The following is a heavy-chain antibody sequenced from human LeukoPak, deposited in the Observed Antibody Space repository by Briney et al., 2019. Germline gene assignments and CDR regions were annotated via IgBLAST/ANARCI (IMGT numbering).Heavy chain of an antibody. CDR2: ISSSSSTI. Sequence: GGSLRLSCAASGFTFSSYSMNWVRQAPGKGLEWVSYISSSSSTIYYADSVKGRFTISRDNAKNSLYLQMNSLRAEDTAVYYCARDADRAGFYYYYYMDVWGKGTTVTVSS. CDR3: ARDADRAGFYYYYYMDV. CDR1: GFTFSSYS. J-gene: IGHJ6*03. D-gene: IGHD3-9*01. V-gene: IGHV3-48*04.